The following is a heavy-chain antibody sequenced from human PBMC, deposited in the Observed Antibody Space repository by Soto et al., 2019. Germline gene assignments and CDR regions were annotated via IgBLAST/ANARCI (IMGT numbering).Heavy chain of an antibody. CDR2: ISGSGDST. CDR3: ARVGGSQSDY. J-gene: IGHJ4*02. CDR1: GFTFRSYA. V-gene: IGHV3-23*01. Sequence: GGSLRLSCAASGFTFRSYAMSWVRQAPGKGLEWVAVISGSGDSTYYADSVKGRFTISRDNSKNTLYLQMNSLRAEDTAMYYCARVGGSQSDYWGQGTLVTVSS. D-gene: IGHD1-26*01.